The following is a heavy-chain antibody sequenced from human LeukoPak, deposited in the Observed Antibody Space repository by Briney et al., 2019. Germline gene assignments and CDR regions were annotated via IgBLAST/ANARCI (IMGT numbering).Heavy chain of an antibody. V-gene: IGHV4-59*01. CDR3: AASYDSSGYYLDY. D-gene: IGHD3-22*01. CDR1: GGSLGSYY. J-gene: IGHJ4*02. Sequence: SETLSLTCTVSGGSLGSYYWSWIRQPPGKGLEWIGYIYYSGSTNYNPSLKSRVTISVDTSKNQFSLKLSSVTAADTAVYYCAASYDSSGYYLDYWGQGTLVTVSS. CDR2: IYYSGST.